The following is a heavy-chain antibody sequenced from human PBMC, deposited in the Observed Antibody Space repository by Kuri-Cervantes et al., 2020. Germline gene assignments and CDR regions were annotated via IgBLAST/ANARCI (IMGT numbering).Heavy chain of an antibody. CDR2: ISAYNGDT. CDR3: AREYSYGYSNWFDP. Sequence: ASVKVSCKASGYTFTSYGTSWVRQAPGQGLEWMGWISAYNGDTNYAQKLQGRVTMTTDTSTSTAYMELRSLRSDDTAVYYCAREYSYGYSNWFDPWGQGTLVTVSS. CDR1: GYTFTSYG. D-gene: IGHD5-18*01. J-gene: IGHJ5*02. V-gene: IGHV1-18*01.